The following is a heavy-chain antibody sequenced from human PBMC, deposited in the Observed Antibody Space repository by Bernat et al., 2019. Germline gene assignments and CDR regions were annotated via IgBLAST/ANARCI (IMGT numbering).Heavy chain of an antibody. CDR2: IYPGDSDT. D-gene: IGHD3-10*01. J-gene: IGHJ4*02. CDR1: GYSFTTYC. V-gene: IGHV5-51*01. Sequence: PGESLKISCKGSGYSFTTYCIVWVRQMPGKGLEWMGIIYPGDSDTRYSPSFQGQVTISADKSITTAYLQWSSLEASDTAFYFCARSPGFNYGSGFDYWGQGTLVTVSS. CDR3: ARSPGFNYGSGFDY.